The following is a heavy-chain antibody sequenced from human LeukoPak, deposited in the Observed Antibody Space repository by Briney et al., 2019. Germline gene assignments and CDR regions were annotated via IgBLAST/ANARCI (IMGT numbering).Heavy chain of an antibody. D-gene: IGHD4-11*01. Sequence: ASVKVSCKASGYTFTGYYMHWVRQAPGQGLEWMGLINPNSGGTNYAQKFQGRVTMTRDTSISTADMELNRLRSDDAPVYYCAREMTKALWGQGTLVTVSS. J-gene: IGHJ4*02. CDR3: AREMTKAL. CDR2: INPNSGGT. CDR1: GYTFTGYY. V-gene: IGHV1-2*06.